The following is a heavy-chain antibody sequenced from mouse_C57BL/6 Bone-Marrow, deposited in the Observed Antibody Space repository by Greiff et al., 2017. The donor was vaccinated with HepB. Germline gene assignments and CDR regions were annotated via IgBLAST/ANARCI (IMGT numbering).Heavy chain of an antibody. V-gene: IGHV1-69*01. Sequence: QVQLQQPGAELVMPGASVKLSCKASGYTFTSYWMHWVKQRPGQGLEWIGEIDPSDSYTNYNQKFKGKSTLTVDKSSSTAYMQLSSLTSEDSAVYYCARDYDYDGEGFAYGGQGTLVTVSA. J-gene: IGHJ3*01. CDR1: GYTFTSYW. D-gene: IGHD2-4*01. CDR3: ARDYDYDGEGFAY. CDR2: IDPSDSYT.